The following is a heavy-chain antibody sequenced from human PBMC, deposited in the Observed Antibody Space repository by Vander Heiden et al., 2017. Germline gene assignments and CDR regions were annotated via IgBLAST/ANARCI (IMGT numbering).Heavy chain of an antibody. V-gene: IGHV4-34*01. Sequence: TCAVYGGSFSGYYWSWIRQPPGKGLEWIGEINHSGSTNYNPSLKSRVTISVDTSKNQFSLKLSSVTAADTAVYYCARFWLQKFYYFDYWGQGTLVTVSS. CDR3: ARFWLQKFYYFDY. CDR2: INHSGST. CDR1: GGSFSGYY. J-gene: IGHJ4*02. D-gene: IGHD5-12*01.